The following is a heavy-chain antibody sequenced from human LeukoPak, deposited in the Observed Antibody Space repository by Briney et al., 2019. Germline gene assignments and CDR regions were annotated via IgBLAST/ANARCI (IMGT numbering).Heavy chain of an antibody. CDR2: IYSGGST. Sequence: GGSLRLSCAASGFTVSSKYMSWVRQAPGKGLEWVSVIYSGGSTYYADFVRGRFTISRDNSKNTLYLQMNSLRAEDTAVYYCVRVVDDTEWYFDLWGRGTLVTVSS. J-gene: IGHJ2*01. CDR3: VRVVDDTEWYFDL. V-gene: IGHV3-53*01. CDR1: GFTVSSKY. D-gene: IGHD6-19*01.